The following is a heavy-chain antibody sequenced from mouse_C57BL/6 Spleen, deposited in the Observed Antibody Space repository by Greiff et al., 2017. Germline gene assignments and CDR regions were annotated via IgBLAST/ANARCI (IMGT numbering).Heavy chain of an antibody. Sequence: EVQLQQSGPELVKPGASVKMSCKASGYTFTDYNMHWVNQSHGKSLEWIGSINPNNGGTSYNQKFKGKATLTVNKSSSTAYMELRSLTAEDSAVYYCARRDWGYWGQGTTLTVSS. V-gene: IGHV1-22*01. CDR1: GYTFTDYN. J-gene: IGHJ2*01. D-gene: IGHD4-1*01. CDR2: INPNNGGT. CDR3: ARRDWGY.